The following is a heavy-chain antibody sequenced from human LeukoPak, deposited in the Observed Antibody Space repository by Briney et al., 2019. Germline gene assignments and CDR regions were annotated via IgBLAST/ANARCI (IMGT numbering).Heavy chain of an antibody. D-gene: IGHD6-13*01. J-gene: IGHJ6*03. CDR2: PYYGVNT. CDR1: GDSVTTTNFS. CDR3: AKLRVQQLASSYYMDV. Sequence: SETLSLTCIVSGDSVTTTNFSWGWIRQAPGKGLEWIGSPYYGVNTYYKPSLKSRVTISVDTSLNQFSLILTSVTAADTGMYYCAKLRVQQLASSYYMDVWGKGTTVTVSS. V-gene: IGHV4-39*01.